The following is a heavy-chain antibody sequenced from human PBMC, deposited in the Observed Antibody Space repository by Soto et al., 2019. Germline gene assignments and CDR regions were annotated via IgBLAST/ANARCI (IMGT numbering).Heavy chain of an antibody. V-gene: IGHV1-18*01. CDR2: INVYNGNT. D-gene: IGHD3-10*01. J-gene: IGHJ5*01. CDR1: GYTFTNYG. Sequence: ASVKVSCKASGYTFTNYGISWVRQAPGQGLEWMGWINVYNGNTKYAQKVQGRVTMTTDTSTSTAYMELRSLRSDDTAVYYCARGVGSGSYYNQYNWFDYWGPGTLVTVSS. CDR3: ARGVGSGSYYNQYNWFDY.